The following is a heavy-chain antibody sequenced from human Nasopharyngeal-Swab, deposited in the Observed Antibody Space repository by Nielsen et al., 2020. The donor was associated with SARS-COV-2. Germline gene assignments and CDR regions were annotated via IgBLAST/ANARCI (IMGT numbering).Heavy chain of an antibody. CDR1: GFTFSSYA. Sequence: GESLKISCAASGFTFSSYAMSWVRQAPGKGLEWVSAISGSGTTYYTDSVKGRFTISRDNSKNTLYLQMNSLRAEDTAVYYCANTGGYSLGFDYWGQGTLVTVSS. V-gene: IGHV3-23*01. J-gene: IGHJ4*02. CDR3: ANTGGYSLGFDY. D-gene: IGHD5-18*01. CDR2: ISGSGTT.